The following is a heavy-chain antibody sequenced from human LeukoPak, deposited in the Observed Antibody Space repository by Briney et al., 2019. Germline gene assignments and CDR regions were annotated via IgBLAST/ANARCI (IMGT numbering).Heavy chain of an antibody. CDR1: GGSISSYY. CDR2: IYYSGST. Sequence: SETLSLTCTVSGGSISSYYWSWIRQPPGKGLEWIGYIYYSGSTNYNPSLKSRVTISVDTSKNQFSLKLSSVTAADTAVYYCARLIAAAEGGFDPWGQGTLDTVSS. D-gene: IGHD6-13*01. V-gene: IGHV4-59*08. J-gene: IGHJ5*02. CDR3: ARLIAAAEGGFDP.